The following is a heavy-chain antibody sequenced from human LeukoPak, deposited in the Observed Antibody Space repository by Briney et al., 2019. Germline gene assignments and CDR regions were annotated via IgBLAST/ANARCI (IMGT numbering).Heavy chain of an antibody. D-gene: IGHD6-13*01. Sequence: SETLSLTCTISGDSISSYYWSWVRQPQGKGLEWIGYSYHSGGTNYNPSLKSRVTISADTSKDQFSLKLASVTAADTAVYYCATGYSSTWHYFDYWGQGTLVTVSS. CDR1: GDSISSYY. CDR2: SYHSGGT. CDR3: ATGYSSTWHYFDY. J-gene: IGHJ4*02. V-gene: IGHV4-59*01.